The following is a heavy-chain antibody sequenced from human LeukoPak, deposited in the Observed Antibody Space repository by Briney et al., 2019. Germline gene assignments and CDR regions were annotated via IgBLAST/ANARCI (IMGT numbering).Heavy chain of an antibody. D-gene: IGHD5-18*01. CDR1: GGTFSSYA. CDR3: AGVRFGYSYGYAS. Sequence: GSSVKVSCKASGGTFSSYAISWVRQAPGQGLEWMGGIIPIFGTANYAQKFQGRVTITRDTSASTAYMELSSLRSEDTAVYYCAGVRFGYSYGYASWGQGTLVTVSS. V-gene: IGHV1-69*05. CDR2: IIPIFGTA. J-gene: IGHJ4*02.